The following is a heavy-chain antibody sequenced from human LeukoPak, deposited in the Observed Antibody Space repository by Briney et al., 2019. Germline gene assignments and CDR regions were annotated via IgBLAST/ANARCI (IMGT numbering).Heavy chain of an antibody. CDR2: INHSGST. CDR1: GGSFSVYY. D-gene: IGHD6-19*01. J-gene: IGHJ4*02. V-gene: IGHV4-34*01. Sequence: TSETLSLTCAVYGGSFSVYYWSWIRQPPGKGLEWIGEINHSGSTNYNPSLKSRVTISVDTSKYQFSLKLSSVTAADTAVYYCARGRRIAVAGTFDYWGQGTLVTVSS. CDR3: ARGRRIAVAGTFDY.